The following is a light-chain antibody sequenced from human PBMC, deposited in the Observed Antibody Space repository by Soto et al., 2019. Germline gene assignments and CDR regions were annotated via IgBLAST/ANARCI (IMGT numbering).Light chain of an antibody. CDR2: AAS. CDR1: QTISSY. V-gene: IGKV1-39*01. Sequence: DIPMPQSPSSLSASVGDRVTITCRTSQTISSYLYWYQQKPGKAPNLLIYAASSLRSGVPSRFSGSGSGTDFTLTISSLQPGDFATYYCQQSYGTPQITFGGGTKVDIK. J-gene: IGKJ4*01. CDR3: QQSYGTPQIT.